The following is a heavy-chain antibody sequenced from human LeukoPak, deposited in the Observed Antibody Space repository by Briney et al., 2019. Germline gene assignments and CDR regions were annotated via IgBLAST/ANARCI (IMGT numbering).Heavy chain of an antibody. CDR1: GGSFSGYY. V-gene: IGHV4-59*10. CDR3: AREYYDSNKAPAFDI. D-gene: IGHD3-22*01. CDR2: IYTSGTT. Sequence: SETLSLTCAVYGGSFSGYYWSWIRQPPGKGLEWIGRIYTSGTTNSNPSLKSRVTMSLDTSKNQFSLKLSSVTAADTAVYYCAREYYDSNKAPAFDIWGQGTMVTVSS. J-gene: IGHJ3*02.